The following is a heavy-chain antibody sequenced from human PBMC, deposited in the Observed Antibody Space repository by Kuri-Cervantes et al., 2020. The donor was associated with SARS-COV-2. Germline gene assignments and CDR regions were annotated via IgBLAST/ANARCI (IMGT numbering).Heavy chain of an antibody. CDR2: ISANNGNT. CDR3: ARLDYGGNYYYGMDV. D-gene: IGHD4-23*01. Sequence: ASVKVSCKASGYTFTSYGISWVRQAPGQGLEWMGWISANNGNTNYAQKLQGRVTMTTDTSTSTAYMELRSLRSDDTAVYYCARLDYGGNYYYGMDVWGQGTTVTVSS. CDR1: GYTFTSYG. J-gene: IGHJ6*02. V-gene: IGHV1-18*04.